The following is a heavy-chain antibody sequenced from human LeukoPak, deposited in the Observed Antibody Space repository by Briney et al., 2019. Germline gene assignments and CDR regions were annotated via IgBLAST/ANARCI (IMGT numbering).Heavy chain of an antibody. J-gene: IGHJ3*02. V-gene: IGHV4-39*07. D-gene: IGHD1-26*01. CDR3: ARECIVGYTRVAFDI. CDR1: GGSISSSSYY. Sequence: SETLSLTCTVSGGSISSSSYYWGWIRQPPGKGLGWIGSIYYSGSTYYNPSLKSRVTISVDTSKNQFSLKLSSVTAADTAVYYCARECIVGYTRVAFDIWGQGTMVTVSS. CDR2: IYYSGST.